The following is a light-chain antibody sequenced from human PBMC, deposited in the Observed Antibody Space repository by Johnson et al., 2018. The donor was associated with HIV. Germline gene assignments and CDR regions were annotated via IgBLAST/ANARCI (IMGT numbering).Light chain of an antibody. V-gene: IGLV1-51*01. Sequence: QSVLTQPPSVSAAPGQKVTISCFGSDSDIGNNYVSWYQQLPGTAPKLLIYDNNKRPSGIPDRFSGSKSGTSATLGITGLQTGDGADYYCGTWDSILTAYVFGTGTKVTVL. CDR3: GTWDSILTAYV. J-gene: IGLJ1*01. CDR1: DSDIGNNY. CDR2: DNN.